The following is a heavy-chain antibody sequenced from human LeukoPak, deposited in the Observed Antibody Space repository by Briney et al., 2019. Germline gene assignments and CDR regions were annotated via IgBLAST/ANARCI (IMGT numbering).Heavy chain of an antibody. J-gene: IGHJ4*02. V-gene: IGHV3-11*01. D-gene: IGHD4-17*01. CDR2: ISSSGSSI. CDR1: GFTFSDYY. CDR3: ARDPYGDYEGGYFDS. Sequence: RGSLRLSCAASGFTFSDYYMNWIRQAPGKGLEWVSYISSSGSSIYYADSVKGRFTISRDNAKNSLYLQMNSLRAEDTAVYYCARDPYGDYEGGYFDSWGQGTLVTVSS.